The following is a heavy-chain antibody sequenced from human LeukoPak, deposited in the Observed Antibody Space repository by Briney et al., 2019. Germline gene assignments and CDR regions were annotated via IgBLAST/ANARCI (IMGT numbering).Heavy chain of an antibody. V-gene: IGHV4-39*07. Sequence: SETLSLTCTVSGGSTSSSSYYWGWIRQPPGKGLEWIGSIYYSGSTYYNPSLKSRVTISVDTSKNQFSLKLSSVTAADTAVYYCARWPGDTAMALDWGQGTLVTVSS. CDR1: GGSTSSSSYY. J-gene: IGHJ4*02. D-gene: IGHD5-18*01. CDR2: IYYSGST. CDR3: ARWPGDTAMALD.